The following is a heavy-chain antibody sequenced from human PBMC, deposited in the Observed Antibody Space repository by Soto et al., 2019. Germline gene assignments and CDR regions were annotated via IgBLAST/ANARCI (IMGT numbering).Heavy chain of an antibody. CDR3: ARGPLEWLLNYYYYYGMDV. D-gene: IGHD3-3*01. Sequence: QVQLQESGPGLVKPSQTLSLTCTVSGGSISSGGYYWSWIRQHPGKGLEWIGYIYYSGSTYYNPSIKSRVTISVDTSKNQFSLKLSSVTAADTAVYYCARGPLEWLLNYYYYYGMDVWGQGTTVTDSS. V-gene: IGHV4-31*03. CDR2: IYYSGST. CDR1: GGSISSGGYY. J-gene: IGHJ6*02.